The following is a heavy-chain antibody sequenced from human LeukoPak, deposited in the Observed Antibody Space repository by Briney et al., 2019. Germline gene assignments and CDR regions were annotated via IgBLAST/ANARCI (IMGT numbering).Heavy chain of an antibody. J-gene: IGHJ3*01. CDR2: ISGDGAST. Sequence: GGSLRLSCAASGLTFAIHAMTWVRQAPGKGLEWDSGISGDGASTHYAESVKGQFTISRDNSKNTLVLQMNSLRVEDTAIYYCAKDSYVSGRPLHTFDVWGQGTMVTVSS. D-gene: IGHD3-10*01. CDR1: GLTFAIHA. V-gene: IGHV3-23*01. CDR3: AKDSYVSGRPLHTFDV.